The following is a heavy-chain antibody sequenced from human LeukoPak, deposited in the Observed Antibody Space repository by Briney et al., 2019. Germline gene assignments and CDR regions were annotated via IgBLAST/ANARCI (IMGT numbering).Heavy chain of an antibody. CDR2: IKQDGSKQ. Sequence: PGGSRRLSCVASGFALSSYWMSWVRQAPGKGLEWVANIKQDGSKQNYVDSVRGRFTISRDNAKNSLYLQMNSLRAEDTAVYYCTRGGGWFPDYWGQGTLVTVSS. D-gene: IGHD6-19*01. V-gene: IGHV3-7*04. J-gene: IGHJ4*02. CDR3: TRGGGWFPDY. CDR1: GFALSSYW.